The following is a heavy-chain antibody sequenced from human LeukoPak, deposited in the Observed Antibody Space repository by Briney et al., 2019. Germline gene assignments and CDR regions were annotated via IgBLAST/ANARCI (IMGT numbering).Heavy chain of an antibody. CDR2: IYYSGST. V-gene: IGHV4-59*01. D-gene: IGHD1/OR15-1a*01. J-gene: IGHJ5*02. Sequence: SETLSLTCTVSGGSISSYYWSWIRQPPGKGLEWIGYIYYSGSTNYNPSLKSRVTISVDTSKNQFSLRLSSVTAADTAVYYCARAWNNNWFDPWGQGTLVTVSS. CDR1: GGSISSYY. CDR3: ARAWNNNWFDP.